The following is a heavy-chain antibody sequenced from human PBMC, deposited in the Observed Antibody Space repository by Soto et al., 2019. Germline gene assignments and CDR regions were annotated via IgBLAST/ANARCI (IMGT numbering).Heavy chain of an antibody. CDR2: ISGSGGST. D-gene: IGHD3-10*01. CDR3: AKLDGSGSYFYGMDV. CDR1: GFTFSSYA. V-gene: IGHV3-23*01. J-gene: IGHJ6*02. Sequence: PGGSLRLSCAASGFTFSSYAMSWVRQAPGKGLEWVSAISGSGGSTYYADSVKGRFTISRDNPKNTLYLQMNSLRAEDTAVYYCAKLDGSGSYFYGMDVWGQGTTVTVSS.